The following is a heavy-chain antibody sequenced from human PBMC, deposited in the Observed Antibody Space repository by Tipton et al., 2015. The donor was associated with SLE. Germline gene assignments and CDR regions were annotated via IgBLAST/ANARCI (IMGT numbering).Heavy chain of an antibody. V-gene: IGHV4-39*07. D-gene: IGHD6-13*01. J-gene: IGHJ2*01. CDR2: IYYSGST. CDR3: ARDRDSSSWYNWYFDL. CDR1: GGSISSGDYY. Sequence: TLSLTCTVSGGSISSGDYYWSWIRQPPGKGLEWIGSIYYSGSTYYNPSLKSRVTISVDTSKNQFSLKLSSVTAADTAVYYCARDRDSSSWYNWYFDLWGRGTLVTVSS.